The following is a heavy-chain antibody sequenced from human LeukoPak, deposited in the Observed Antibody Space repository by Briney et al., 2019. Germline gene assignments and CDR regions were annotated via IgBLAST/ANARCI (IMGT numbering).Heavy chain of an antibody. CDR1: GYTFTSYA. CDR3: ARGLEQWLGTDWFDP. J-gene: IGHJ5*02. D-gene: IGHD6-19*01. CDR2: INANSGGT. V-gene: IGHV1-2*02. Sequence: SEKVSCKTSGYTFTSYAMHWVRQAPGQGHGWMGWINANSGGTNYAQKFQDRVTMTRDTSISTAYMELSRLRSDDTAAYYCARGLEQWLGTDWFDPWGQGTLVTVSS.